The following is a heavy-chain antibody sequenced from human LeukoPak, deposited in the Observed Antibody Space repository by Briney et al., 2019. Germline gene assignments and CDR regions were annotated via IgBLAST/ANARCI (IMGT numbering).Heavy chain of an antibody. D-gene: IGHD1-26*01. J-gene: IGHJ5*02. Sequence: KPSETLSLTCAVYGGSFSGYYWSWIRQPPGKGLEWIGEINHSGSTNYNPSLKSRVTISVDTSKNQFSLKLSSVTAADTAVYYCTSASAGGSYPDWFDPWAREPWSPSPQ. CDR1: GGSFSGYY. CDR3: TSASAGGSYPDWFDP. CDR2: INHSGST. V-gene: IGHV4-34*01.